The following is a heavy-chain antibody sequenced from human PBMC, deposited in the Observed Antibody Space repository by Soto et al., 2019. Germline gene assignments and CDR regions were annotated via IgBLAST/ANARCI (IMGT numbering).Heavy chain of an antibody. CDR2: INHSGGT. CDR1: GGAFSGYY. J-gene: IGHJ3*02. Sequence: SETLSLTCDVYGGAFSGYYWSWLRQPPGKGLEWIGEINHSGGTNYNPSLKSRVTISVDTSKNQFSLKLSSVTVADTAVYYCARSWAVRAGGAFDIWGQGTMVT. CDR3: ARSWAVRAGGAFDI. D-gene: IGHD3-10*01. V-gene: IGHV4-34*01.